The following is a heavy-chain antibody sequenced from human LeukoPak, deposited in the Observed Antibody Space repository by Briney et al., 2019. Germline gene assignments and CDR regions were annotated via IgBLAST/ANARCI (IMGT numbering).Heavy chain of an antibody. CDR2: IHPKSGAT. V-gene: IGHV1-2*02. J-gene: IGHJ4*02. D-gene: IGHD5-24*01. CDR3: AREANNWYRAFDY. Sequence: PGASVKVSCKTSGYAFTDYYIHWVRQAPGQGLEWMGWIHPKSGATDYAQNFRGRVTMTRDTSITTAYMVLSRLGSGDTAVYYCAREANNWYRAFDYWGQGPLVTVSS. CDR1: GYAFTDYY.